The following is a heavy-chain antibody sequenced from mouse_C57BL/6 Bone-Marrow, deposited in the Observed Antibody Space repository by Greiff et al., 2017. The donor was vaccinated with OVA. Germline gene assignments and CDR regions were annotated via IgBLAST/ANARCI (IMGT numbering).Heavy chain of an antibody. J-gene: IGHJ1*03. CDR1: GYTFTSYW. Sequence: QVQLQQPGTEPVKPGASVKLSCKASGYTFTSYWMHWVKQRPGQGLEWIGNINPSNGGTNYNEKFKSKATLTVDKSSSTAYMQLSSLTSEDSAVYYCARSALITTVHWYFDVWGTGTTVTVSS. D-gene: IGHD1-1*01. CDR3: ARSALITTVHWYFDV. CDR2: INPSNGGT. V-gene: IGHV1-53*01.